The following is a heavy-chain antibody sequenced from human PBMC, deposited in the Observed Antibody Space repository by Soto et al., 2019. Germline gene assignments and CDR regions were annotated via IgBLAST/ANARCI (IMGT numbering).Heavy chain of an antibody. V-gene: IGHV1-8*01. CDR3: ARVPPPRGLRFLEWLEDPKTYYFDY. CDR1: GYTFTSYD. J-gene: IGHJ4*02. CDR2: MNPNSGNT. Sequence: GASVKVSCKASGYTFTSYDINWVRQATGQGLEWMGWMNPNSGNTGYAQKFQGRVTMTRNTSISTAYMELSSLRSEDTAVYYCARVPPPRGLRFLEWLEDPKTYYFDYWGQGTLVTVSS. D-gene: IGHD3-3*01.